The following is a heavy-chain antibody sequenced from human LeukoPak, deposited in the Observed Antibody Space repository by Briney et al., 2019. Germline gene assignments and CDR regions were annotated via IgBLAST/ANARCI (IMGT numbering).Heavy chain of an antibody. CDR3: AKAAVGDSATPWFDP. J-gene: IGHJ5*02. V-gene: IGHV3-23*01. CDR2: VSTSGAKT. D-gene: IGHD2-15*01. Sequence: GGSLRLSCAATGFTFSSYAMSWVRQAPGKGLAWVSTVSTSGAKTYYADSVRGRFTVSRDNSKSTLYLQTNSLRADDTAVYYCAKAAVGDSATPWFDPWGQGTLATVSS. CDR1: GFTFSSYA.